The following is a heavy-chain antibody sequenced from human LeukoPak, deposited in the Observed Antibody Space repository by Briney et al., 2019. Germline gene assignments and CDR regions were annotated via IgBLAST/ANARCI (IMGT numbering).Heavy chain of an antibody. CDR3: ARPLSGGRGFFDY. V-gene: IGHV1-3*01. Sequence: ASVKVSCKASGYTFTSYAMNWVRQAPGQRLEWMGWINAGNGNTKYSQKFEGRVTITRDTSASTAYMELSSLRSEDTAVYYCARPLSGGRGFFDYWGQGTLVTVSS. D-gene: IGHD2-15*01. CDR1: GYTFTSYA. CDR2: INAGNGNT. J-gene: IGHJ4*02.